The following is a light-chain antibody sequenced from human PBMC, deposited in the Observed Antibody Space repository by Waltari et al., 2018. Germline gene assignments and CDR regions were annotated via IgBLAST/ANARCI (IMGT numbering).Light chain of an antibody. Sequence: SSELTQDPAVSVALGQTVRITCQGDSLRRYYASLYQPKPGPAPVLVIYGKNNRPSGIPDRFSGSSSGNTASLTITGAQAEDEADYYCNSRDSSGNHVVFGGGTKLTVL. CDR3: NSRDSSGNHVV. V-gene: IGLV3-19*01. CDR2: GKN. CDR1: SLRRYY. J-gene: IGLJ2*01.